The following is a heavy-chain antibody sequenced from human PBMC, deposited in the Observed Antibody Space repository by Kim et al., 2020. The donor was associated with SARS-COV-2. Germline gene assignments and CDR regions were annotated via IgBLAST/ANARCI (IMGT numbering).Heavy chain of an antibody. J-gene: IGHJ5*02. D-gene: IGHD6-13*01. CDR3: GGGSSSWPGWFDP. V-gene: IGHV4-39*01. Sequence: SETLSLTCTVSGGSISSSSYYWGWIRQPPGKGLEWIGSIYYSGSTYYNPSLKSRVTISVDTSKNQFSLKLSSVTAADTAVYYCGGGSSSWPGWFDPWGQGTLVTVSS. CDR1: GGSISSSSYY. CDR2: IYYSGST.